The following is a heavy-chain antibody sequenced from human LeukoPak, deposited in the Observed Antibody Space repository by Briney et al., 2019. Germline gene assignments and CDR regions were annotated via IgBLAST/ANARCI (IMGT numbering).Heavy chain of an antibody. CDR1: GGSISSGGYS. J-gene: IGHJ3*02. D-gene: IGHD3-10*02. CDR3: ARIGTMSYAFDI. Sequence: PSETLSLTCAVSGGSISSGGYSWSWIRQPPGKGLEWIGYIYHSGSTYYNPSLKSRVTISVDRSKNQFSLKLSSVTAADTAVYYCARIGTMSYAFDIWGQGTMVTVSS. V-gene: IGHV4-30-2*01. CDR2: IYHSGST.